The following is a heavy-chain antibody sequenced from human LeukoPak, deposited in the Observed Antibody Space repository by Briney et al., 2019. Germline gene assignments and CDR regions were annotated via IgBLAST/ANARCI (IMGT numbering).Heavy chain of an antibody. D-gene: IGHD6-19*01. CDR3: ARVGSGWYLVY. V-gene: IGHV4-59*08. CDR1: GGSISSYY. J-gene: IGHJ4*02. Sequence: SETLSLTCTVSGGSISSYYWSWIRQPPGKGLEWIGYIYYSGSTNYNPSLKSRVTISVDTSKNQFSLKLSSVTAADTAAYYCARVGSGWYLVYWGQGTLVTVSS. CDR2: IYYSGST.